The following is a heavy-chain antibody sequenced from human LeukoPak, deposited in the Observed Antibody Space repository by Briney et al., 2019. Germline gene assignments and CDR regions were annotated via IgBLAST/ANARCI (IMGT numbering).Heavy chain of an antibody. CDR1: GYTFTSYG. CDR2: ISAYNSNT. D-gene: IGHD3-22*01. V-gene: IGHV1-18*01. J-gene: IGHJ4*02. Sequence: ASVKVSCKASGYTFTSYGISWVRQAPGQGLEWMGWISAYNSNTNYAQKLQGRVTMTTDTSTSTAYMELRSLRSDDTAVYYCARKKYYYDSSGYYTCMDYWGQGTLVTVSS. CDR3: ARKKYYYDSSGYYTCMDY.